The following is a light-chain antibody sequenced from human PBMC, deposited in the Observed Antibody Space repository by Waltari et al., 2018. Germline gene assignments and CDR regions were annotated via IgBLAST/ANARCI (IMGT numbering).Light chain of an antibody. Sequence: DIQMTQSPSTLSAFVGDSVTITCQASETVLTWLAWYQQKPGKAPKLLIYKSSSLESGVPSRFSGSASGTEFTLTISSLQPDDSATYYCLQYHSYSKFGQGTKLEIK. CDR2: KSS. V-gene: IGKV1-5*03. CDR1: ETVLTW. CDR3: LQYHSYSK. J-gene: IGKJ2*01.